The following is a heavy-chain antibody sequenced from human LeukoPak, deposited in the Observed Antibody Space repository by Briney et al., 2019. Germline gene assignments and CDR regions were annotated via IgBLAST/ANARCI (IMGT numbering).Heavy chain of an antibody. D-gene: IGHD4/OR15-4a*01. Sequence: PEGSLRLSCAASGFTFSSSTMNWVRRAPGKGLEWVSSISSSDYIYYADSVKGRFTISRDNAKNSLYLQMNSLRAEDTAVYYCVRIPNSANFPNWFDPWGQGTLVTVSS. CDR2: ISSSDYI. CDR3: VRIPNSANFPNWFDP. J-gene: IGHJ5*02. V-gene: IGHV3-21*01. CDR1: GFTFSSST.